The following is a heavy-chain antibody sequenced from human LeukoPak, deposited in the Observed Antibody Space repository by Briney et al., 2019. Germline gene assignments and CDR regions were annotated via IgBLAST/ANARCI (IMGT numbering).Heavy chain of an antibody. CDR2: IYSGGST. D-gene: IGHD6-19*01. V-gene: IGHV3-53*01. CDR3: ARDRGVAGSNYYYYGMDV. J-gene: IGHJ6*02. Sequence: GGSLRLSCAASGFTVSSNYMSWVRQAPGKGLEWVSVIYSGGSTYYADSVKGRFTISRDNSKNTLYLQMNSLRAKDTAVYYCARDRGVAGSNYYYYGMDVWGQGTTVTVSS. CDR1: GFTVSSNY.